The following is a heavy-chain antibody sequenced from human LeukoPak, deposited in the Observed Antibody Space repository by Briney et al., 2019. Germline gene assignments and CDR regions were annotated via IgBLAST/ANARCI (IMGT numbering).Heavy chain of an antibody. CDR1: GYTFTGYW. D-gene: IGHD6-19*01. CDR3: ARDFGAGIAVAGTYYYYMDV. J-gene: IGHJ6*03. Sequence: ASVKVSCKAFGYTFTGYWMHWVRQAPGQGPEWMGVISPSGGSTNYAQKFQGRVTITADESTSTAYMELSRLRSDDTAVYYCARDFGAGIAVAGTYYYYMDVWGKGTTVTVSS. V-gene: IGHV1-46*01. CDR2: ISPSGGST.